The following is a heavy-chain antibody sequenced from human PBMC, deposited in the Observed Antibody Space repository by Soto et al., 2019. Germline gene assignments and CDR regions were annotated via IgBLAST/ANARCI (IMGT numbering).Heavy chain of an antibody. D-gene: IGHD2-15*01. CDR3: ARDHCSGGSCYLNWFDP. CDR2: IIPIFGTA. CDR1: GGTFSSYA. Sequence: QVQLVQSGAEVKKPGSSVKVSCKASGGTFSSYAISWVRQAPGQGLEWMGGIIPIFGTANYAQKFQGRVTITADESTSTAYMELSSLRSEDTAVYYCARDHCSGGSCYLNWFDPWGQGTLVTVSS. J-gene: IGHJ5*02. V-gene: IGHV1-69*12.